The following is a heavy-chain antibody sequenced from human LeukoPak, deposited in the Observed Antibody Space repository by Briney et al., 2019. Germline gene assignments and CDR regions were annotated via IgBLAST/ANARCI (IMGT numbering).Heavy chain of an antibody. CDR3: ARDYCGGDCYLDNWFDP. V-gene: IGHV4-61*02. J-gene: IGHJ5*02. D-gene: IGHD2-21*01. CDR1: GGSISSGSYY. Sequence: SETLSLTCTVSGGSISSGSYYWSWIRQPAGKGLEWIGRIYTSGSTNYNPSLKSRVTISVDTSKNQFSLKLSSVTAADTAVYYRARDYCGGDCYLDNWFDPWGQGTLVTVSS. CDR2: IYTSGST.